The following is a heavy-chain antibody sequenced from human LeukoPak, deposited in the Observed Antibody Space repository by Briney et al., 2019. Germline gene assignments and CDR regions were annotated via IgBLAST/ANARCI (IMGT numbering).Heavy chain of an antibody. CDR1: GFTFSSYS. Sequence: SGGSLRLSCAASGFTFSSYSMNWVRQAPGKGLEWVSSISSSGSYIYYADSVKGRFTISRDNAKNSLYLQMNSLRAEDTAVYYCARDACSGGSCLDYWGQGTLVTVSS. CDR2: ISSSGSYI. J-gene: IGHJ4*02. CDR3: ARDACSGGSCLDY. D-gene: IGHD2-15*01. V-gene: IGHV3-21*01.